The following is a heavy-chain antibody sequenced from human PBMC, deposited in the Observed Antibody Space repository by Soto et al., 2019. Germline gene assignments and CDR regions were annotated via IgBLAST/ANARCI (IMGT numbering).Heavy chain of an antibody. D-gene: IGHD6-25*01. CDR2: IYYTGGT. CDR3: ARGGSGWAEYFQH. V-gene: IGHV4-30-4*08. J-gene: IGHJ1*01. CDR1: GDSIGSTDSY. Sequence: QVQLQESGPGLVEPSQTLSLTCTVSGDSIGSTDSYWSWIRRPPGKGLEWIGYIYYTGGTFYNPSLKSRLTLSLETSNNQFSLTLTSVTAAYTGMYYCARGGSGWAEYFQHWGQGTLVAVSS.